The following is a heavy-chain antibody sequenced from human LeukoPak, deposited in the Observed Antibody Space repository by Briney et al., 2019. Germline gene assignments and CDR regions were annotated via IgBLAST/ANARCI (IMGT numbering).Heavy chain of an antibody. CDR1: GYTFTGYY. Sequence: ASVKVSCKASGYTFTGYYMHWVRQPPGQGLEWMGWINTNSGGTNYAQKFQGRVTITRDTSISTAYMELSRLRSDDTAVYYCARAQYGDYRGDFDYWGQGTLVTVSS. CDR2: INTNSGGT. V-gene: IGHV1-2*02. D-gene: IGHD4-17*01. CDR3: ARAQYGDYRGDFDY. J-gene: IGHJ4*02.